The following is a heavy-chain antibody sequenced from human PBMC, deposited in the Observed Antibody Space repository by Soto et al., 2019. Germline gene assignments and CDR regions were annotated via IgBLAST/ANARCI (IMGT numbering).Heavy chain of an antibody. J-gene: IGHJ4*02. V-gene: IGHV3-21*01. CDR1: GFTFSSYS. CDR3: ATSPELRYFDWLLTPIDY. D-gene: IGHD3-9*01. Sequence: LRLSCAASGFTFSSYSMNWVRQAPGKGLEWVSSISSSSSYIYYVDSVKGRFTISRDNAKNSLYLQMNSLRAEDTAVYYCATSPELRYFDWLLTPIDYWRQGTLVTVSS. CDR2: ISSSSSYI.